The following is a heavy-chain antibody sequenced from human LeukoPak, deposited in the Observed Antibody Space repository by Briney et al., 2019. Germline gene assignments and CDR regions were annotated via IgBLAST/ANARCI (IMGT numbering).Heavy chain of an antibody. D-gene: IGHD3-16*01. CDR1: GGSISSYY. V-gene: IGHV4-59*01. CDR2: IYYSGST. Sequence: SETLSLTCTVSGGSISSYYWSWIRQPPGKGLEWIGYIYYSGSTNYNPSLKSRVTISVDTSKNQFSLKLSSVTAADTAVYYCARGDWGKLFDYWGQGTLVTVSS. J-gene: IGHJ4*02. CDR3: ARGDWGKLFDY.